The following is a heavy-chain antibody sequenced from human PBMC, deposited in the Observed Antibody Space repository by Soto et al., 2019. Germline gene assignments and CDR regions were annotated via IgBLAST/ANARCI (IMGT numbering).Heavy chain of an antibody. J-gene: IGHJ6*03. Sequence: EVHLVESGGGSVQPGESLRLSCAASGVPCSSYWIHWVRQAPGKGLVWVSRIKYDGTITNYADSLKGRLTISRDNAENTVHLQMNSLRVEDTAVYYCVRGAKGGYYVDVWGTGTTVTVSS. CDR1: GVPCSSYW. D-gene: IGHD6-13*01. CDR2: IKYDGTIT. CDR3: VRGAKGGYYVDV. V-gene: IGHV3-74*01.